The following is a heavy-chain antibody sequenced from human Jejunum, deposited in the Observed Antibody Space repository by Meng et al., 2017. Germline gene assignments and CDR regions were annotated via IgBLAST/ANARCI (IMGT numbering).Heavy chain of an antibody. CDR1: GFSFSDYW. V-gene: IGHV3-74*01. J-gene: IGHJ4*02. CDR3: VRRLAVAGTFDS. Sequence: GESLKISCAVSGFSFSDYWMHWVRQVPGKGLMWVSRINGDGTTTNYADSVKGRFTISRDNAKNTLYLIMSSLRVEDTALYYCVRRLAVAGTFDSWGQGTRVTGSS. D-gene: IGHD6-19*01. CDR2: INGDGTTT.